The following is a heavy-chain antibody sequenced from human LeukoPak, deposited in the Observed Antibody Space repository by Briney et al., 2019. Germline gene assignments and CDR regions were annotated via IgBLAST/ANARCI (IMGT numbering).Heavy chain of an antibody. CDR1: GFTFSSYA. CDR3: AKSLMYSSSWYYYYYYGMDV. V-gene: IGHV3-23*01. J-gene: IGHJ6*02. CDR2: ISGSGGST. D-gene: IGHD6-13*01. Sequence: GGSLRLSCAASGFTFSSYAMSWVRQAPGKGPEWVSAISGSGGSTYYADSVKGRFTISRDNSKNTLYLQMNSLRAEDTAVYYCAKSLMYSSSWYYYYYYGMDVWGQGTTVTVSS.